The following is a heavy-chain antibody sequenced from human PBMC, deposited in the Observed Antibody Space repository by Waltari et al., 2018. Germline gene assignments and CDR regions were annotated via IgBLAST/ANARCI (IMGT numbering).Heavy chain of an antibody. J-gene: IGHJ5*02. CDR2: ITHTGKT. CDR3: VRERQLELGRTGVFDP. Sequence: QVRLDQWGAGLLKPSETLSLTCAVYGGSFSGYYWSWIRRSPEKGLEWIGEITHTGKTNYNPSLRGRITMSVDTSKNQFSLKMTSVTAADTAVYYCVRERQLELGRTGVFDPWSRGTPVTVSS. V-gene: IGHV4-34*01. D-gene: IGHD1-7*01. CDR1: GGSFSGYY.